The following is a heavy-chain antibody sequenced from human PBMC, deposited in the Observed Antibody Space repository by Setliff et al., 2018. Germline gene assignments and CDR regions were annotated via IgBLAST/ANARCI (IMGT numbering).Heavy chain of an antibody. CDR2: VNPGGLTS. CDR3: ARGLALYDSSGADY. V-gene: IGHV1-46*01. Sequence: GASVKVSCKTSGYSFTSHYMHWVRQAPGQGLEWMGIVNPGGLTSSSTQKFEGRVTMTRDTSTSTVYMELNSLTSDDTAAYYCARGLALYDSSGADYWGQGTLVTVS. CDR1: GYSFTSHY. J-gene: IGHJ4*02. D-gene: IGHD3-22*01.